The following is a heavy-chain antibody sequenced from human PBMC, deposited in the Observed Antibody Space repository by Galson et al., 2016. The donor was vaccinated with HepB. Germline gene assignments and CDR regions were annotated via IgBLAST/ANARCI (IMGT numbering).Heavy chain of an antibody. D-gene: IGHD2-2*01. CDR1: GFSLSTSGVG. Sequence: PALVKPTQTLTLTCTFSGFSLSTSGVGVGWIRQPPGMALEWLALVYWNDDKRYRPSLESRLTITKDTSRHQVVLTMTNMDPMDTATYYCALVIPVTGRWFDPWGPGTLVTVSS. J-gene: IGHJ5*02. CDR2: VYWNDDK. V-gene: IGHV2-5*01. CDR3: ALVIPVTGRWFDP.